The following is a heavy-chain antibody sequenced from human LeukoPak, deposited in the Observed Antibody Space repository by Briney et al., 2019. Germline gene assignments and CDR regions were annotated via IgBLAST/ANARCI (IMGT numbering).Heavy chain of an antibody. CDR1: GFTFSNYW. V-gene: IGHV3-7*01. D-gene: IGHD2-15*01. J-gene: IGHJ6*03. Sequence: PGGSLRPSCAASGFTFSNYWMSWVRQAPGKGLEWVANIKQDGSEKYYVDSVKGRFTISRDNAKNSLYLQMNSLRAEDTAVYYCVRAAANNYYYYMDVWGKGTTVTVSS. CDR3: VRAAANNYYYYMDV. CDR2: IKQDGSEK.